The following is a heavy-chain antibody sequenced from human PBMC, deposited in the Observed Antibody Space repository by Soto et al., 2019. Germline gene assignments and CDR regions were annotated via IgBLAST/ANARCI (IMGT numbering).Heavy chain of an antibody. Sequence: QVQLQESGPGLVKPSETLSLTCTVSGGSISSYYWSWIRQPPGKGLEWIGYIYYSGSTNYNPSLKSRVTISVDTSKNQFSLKLSSVTAADTAVYYCARDRIAVAGTSWFDPWGQGTLVTVSS. CDR1: GGSISSYY. CDR3: ARDRIAVAGTSWFDP. D-gene: IGHD6-19*01. CDR2: IYYSGST. J-gene: IGHJ5*02. V-gene: IGHV4-59*01.